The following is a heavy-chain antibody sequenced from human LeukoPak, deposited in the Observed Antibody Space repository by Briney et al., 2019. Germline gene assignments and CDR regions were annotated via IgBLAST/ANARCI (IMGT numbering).Heavy chain of an antibody. J-gene: IGHJ4*03. Sequence: GGSLRLSCAASGLTFDDYAMHWVRHAPGKGLEWVSGISWNSGSIGYADSVKGRFTISRDNAKNSLYLQMNSLRAEGTALYYCAKVSGSYLGYFDYWGQGTLVTVSS. CDR3: AKVSGSYLGYFDY. CDR2: ISWNSGSI. CDR1: GLTFDDYA. D-gene: IGHD1-26*01. V-gene: IGHV3-9*01.